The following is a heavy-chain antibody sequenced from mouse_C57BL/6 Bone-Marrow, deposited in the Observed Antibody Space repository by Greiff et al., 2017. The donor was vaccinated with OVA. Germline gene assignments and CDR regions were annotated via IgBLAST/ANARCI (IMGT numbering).Heavy chain of an antibody. V-gene: IGHV1-19*01. CDR3: ARNYDGYYDYAMDY. CDR2: INPYNGGT. D-gene: IGHD2-3*01. J-gene: IGHJ4*01. CDR1: GYTFTDYY. Sequence: VQLKQSGPVLVKPGASVKMSCKASGYTFTDYYMNWVKQSHGKSLEWIGVINPYNGGTSYNQKFKGKATLTVDKSSSTAYMELNSLTSEDSAVYYCARNYDGYYDYAMDYWGQGTSVTVSS.